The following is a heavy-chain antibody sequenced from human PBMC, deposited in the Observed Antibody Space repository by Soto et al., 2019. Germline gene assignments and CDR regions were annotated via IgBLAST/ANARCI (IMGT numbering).Heavy chain of an antibody. D-gene: IGHD3-16*01. Sequence: SVKVSCKASGGTFSSYAISWVRQAPGQGLEWMGGIIPIFGTANYAQKFQGRVTITADESTSTAYMELSSLRSEDTAVYYCARNIMITFGGPLDVWGQGTTVTVS. V-gene: IGHV1-69*13. CDR2: IIPIFGTA. CDR3: ARNIMITFGGPLDV. CDR1: GGTFSSYA. J-gene: IGHJ6*02.